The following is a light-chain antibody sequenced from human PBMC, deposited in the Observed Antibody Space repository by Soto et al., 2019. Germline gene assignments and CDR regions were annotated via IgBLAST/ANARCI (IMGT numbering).Light chain of an antibody. CDR2: SAS. CDR3: QQSSNIPWT. Sequence: DIQMTQSPSSLSASVGDSVTITCRTSQHVDRYLSWYQQIPGRAPKLLIYSASSLVSGVPPRFRGSASGTEFTLSISSLQREDFATYFCQQSSNIPWTLGQGTKVDI. J-gene: IGKJ1*01. V-gene: IGKV1-39*01. CDR1: QHVDRY.